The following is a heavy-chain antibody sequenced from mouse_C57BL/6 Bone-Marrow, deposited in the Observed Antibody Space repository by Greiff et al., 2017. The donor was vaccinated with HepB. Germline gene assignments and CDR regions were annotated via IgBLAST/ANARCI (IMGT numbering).Heavy chain of an antibody. J-gene: IGHJ3*01. CDR3: AYDYGWFAY. D-gene: IGHD2-4*01. V-gene: IGHV1-59*01. CDR1: GYTFTSYW. Sequence: QVQLQQPGAELVRPGTSVKLSCKASGYTFTSYWMHWVKQRPGQGLEWIGVIDPSDSYTNYNQKFKGKATLTVDTSSSTAYMQLSSLTSEDSAVYYCAYDYGWFAYWGQGTLVTVSA. CDR2: IDPSDSYT.